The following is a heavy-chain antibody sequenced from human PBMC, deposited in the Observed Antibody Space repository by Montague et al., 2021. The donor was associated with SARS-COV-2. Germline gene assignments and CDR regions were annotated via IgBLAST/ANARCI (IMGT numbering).Heavy chain of an antibody. J-gene: IGHJ4*02. CDR1: GDSINSYY. D-gene: IGHD3-16*01. V-gene: IGHV4-59*01. CDR2: ISYSGST. Sequence: SETLSLTCTVSGDSINSYYWSWIRQSPGKGLGRIGYISYSGSTNFNPSLKSRVSMSVDTSKNQFSLNLRYVTAADTAVYYCAKGGGGGSYFFAYWGQGTLVTVSS. CDR3: AKGGGGGSYFFAY.